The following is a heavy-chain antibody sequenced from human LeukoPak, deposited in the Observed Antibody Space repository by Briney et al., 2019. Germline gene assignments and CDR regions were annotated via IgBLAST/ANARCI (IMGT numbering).Heavy chain of an antibody. D-gene: IGHD3-10*01. J-gene: IGHJ4*02. Sequence: PSETLSLTCTVSGGSISRGGYYWSWIRQHPGKGLEWIGYIYYSGSTYYNPSLKSRVTISVDTSKNQFSLKLSSVTAADTAVYYCARAMGSGRQGELFDYWGQGTLVTVSS. CDR2: IYYSGST. CDR3: ARAMGSGRQGELFDY. CDR1: GGSISRGGYY. V-gene: IGHV4-31*03.